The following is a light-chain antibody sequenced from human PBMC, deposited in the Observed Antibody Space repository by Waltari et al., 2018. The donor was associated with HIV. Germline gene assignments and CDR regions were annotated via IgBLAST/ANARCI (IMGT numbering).Light chain of an antibody. V-gene: IGLV1-40*01. J-gene: IGLJ3*02. Sequence: QSALTPPPSVSGAPGQRGSISCTGSSSDIGAGYDVPWYQQVPGTAPKLLLYGNSNRPSGVPDRFSGSKSGTSASLAVTGLQAEDEADYYCQSYDSSLSGGVFGGGTKLTVL. CDR1: SSDIGAGYD. CDR3: QSYDSSLSGGV. CDR2: GNS.